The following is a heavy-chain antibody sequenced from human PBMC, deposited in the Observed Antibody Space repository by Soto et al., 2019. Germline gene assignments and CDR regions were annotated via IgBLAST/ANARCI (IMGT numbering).Heavy chain of an antibody. CDR2: ISGYNGNT. D-gene: IGHD3-22*01. J-gene: IGHJ4*02. V-gene: IGHV1-18*01. Sequence: QVQLVQNGAEVKKPGASVQVSCKASGYTFTSYGVTWVRQAPGQGLEWMGWISGYNGNTKYAQKLQSRVTMTRDTSTTTAYMELSGLRSDDTAMYYCAREGGHYYDSRSYYPLDYWGQGTLVTVSS. CDR1: GYTFTSYG. CDR3: AREGGHYYDSRSYYPLDY.